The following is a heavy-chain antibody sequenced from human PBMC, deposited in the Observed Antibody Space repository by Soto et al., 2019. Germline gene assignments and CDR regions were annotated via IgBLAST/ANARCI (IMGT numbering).Heavy chain of an antibody. CDR2: ISFDASEK. J-gene: IGHJ1*01. Sequence: QVQLVESGGGVVQPGASLTLSCAASGFRFSGFGMHWVRQAPGKGLEWVAVISFDASEKFYVDSVKGRLSISRDDSHSKVFLQMNSLRREDTGVYYCARDLGGYVHLWDKSNYWGQGTLVNVS. V-gene: IGHV3-30*04. CDR1: GFRFSGFG. D-gene: IGHD5-12*01. CDR3: ARDLGGYVHLWDKSNY.